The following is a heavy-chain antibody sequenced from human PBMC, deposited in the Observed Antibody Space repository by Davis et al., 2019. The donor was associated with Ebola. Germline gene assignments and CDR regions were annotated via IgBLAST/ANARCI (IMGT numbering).Heavy chain of an antibody. D-gene: IGHD3-3*01. CDR3: AKSGLSFGVVKYHYGMDV. CDR1: GFTFSSYA. J-gene: IGHJ6*04. CDR2: ISSNGGST. V-gene: IGHV3-64*04. Sequence: GESLKISCSASGFTFSSYAMHWVRQAPGKGLEYVSAISSNGGSTYYADSVKGRFTISRDNSKKTLYLQMNSLRAEDTAVYYCAKSGLSFGVVKYHYGMDVWGKGTTVTVSS.